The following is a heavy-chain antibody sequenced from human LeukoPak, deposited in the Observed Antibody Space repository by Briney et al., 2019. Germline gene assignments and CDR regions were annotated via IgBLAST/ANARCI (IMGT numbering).Heavy chain of an antibody. J-gene: IGHJ6*03. CDR2: IYYSGST. CDR3: ARGGPYDFWSGKNYYYYYMDV. Sequence: SETLSLTCTVSGGSISSYYWSWIRQPPGKGLEWIGYIYYSGSTNYNPSLKSRVSISVDTSKNQFSLKLCSVTAADTAVYYCARGGPYDFWSGKNYYYYYMDVWGKGTTVTVSS. D-gene: IGHD3-3*01. V-gene: IGHV4-59*12. CDR1: GGSISSYY.